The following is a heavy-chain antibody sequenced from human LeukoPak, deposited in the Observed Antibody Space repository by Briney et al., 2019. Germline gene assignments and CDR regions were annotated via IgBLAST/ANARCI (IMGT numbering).Heavy chain of an antibody. CDR2: TYYRSKAYN. J-gene: IGHJ6*03. V-gene: IGHV6-1*01. CDR3: ERDLEGYMDV. CDR1: GDSVSSNSAV. Sequence: SQTLSLTCAISGDSVSSNSAVWNWVRQSPSRGLGWLGKTYYRSKAYNDYAVSVKSRITINPDTSKNQFSLQLNSVTPEDTAVYYCERDLEGYMDVWGKGTTVTVSS.